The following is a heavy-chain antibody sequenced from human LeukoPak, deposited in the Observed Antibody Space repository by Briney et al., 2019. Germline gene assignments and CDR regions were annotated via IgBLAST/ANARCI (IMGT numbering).Heavy chain of an antibody. CDR3: GRHFYYDSSGNYGDNAFDI. CDR1: GYPFNNYD. V-gene: IGHV1-8*01. Sequence: ASVKVSCKASGYPFNNYDINWVRQATGQGLEWMGWMNPHSGKTGYAQNFQGRVTMTRDTSISTAYMELSSLKASDTAMYYCGRHFYYDSSGNYGDNAFDIWGQGTMVTVSS. D-gene: IGHD3-22*01. CDR2: MNPHSGKT. J-gene: IGHJ3*02.